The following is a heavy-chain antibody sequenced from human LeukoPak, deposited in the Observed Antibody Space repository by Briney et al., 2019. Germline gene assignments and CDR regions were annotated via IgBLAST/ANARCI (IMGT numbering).Heavy chain of an antibody. CDR2: ISSSSSYI. CDR3: ARASHYYDSSGSYGMDV. CDR1: GFTFSSYS. V-gene: IGHV3-21*01. D-gene: IGHD3-22*01. J-gene: IGHJ6*02. Sequence: NRGGSLRLSCAGSGFTFSSYSMNWVRQAPGKGLEWVSSISSSSSYIYYADSVKGRFTISRDNARNSLYLQMNSLRVEDTAVYYCARASHYYDSSGSYGMDVWGQGTTVTVSS.